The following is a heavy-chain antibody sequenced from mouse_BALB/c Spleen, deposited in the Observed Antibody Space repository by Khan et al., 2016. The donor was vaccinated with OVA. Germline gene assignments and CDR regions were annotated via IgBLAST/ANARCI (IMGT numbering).Heavy chain of an antibody. CDR2: ISYSGST. V-gene: IGHV3-2*02. CDR1: GYSITSGYG. Sequence: EVQLQESGPGLVKPSQSLSLTCTVTGYSITSGYGWNWIRQFPGNKLEWMGYISYSGSTTYNPSLKSRISINRDTSKNQVFLQLNSVTTEDPATYYCARTARIKYWGQGTTLTVAS. J-gene: IGHJ2*01. CDR3: ARTARIKY. D-gene: IGHD1-2*01.